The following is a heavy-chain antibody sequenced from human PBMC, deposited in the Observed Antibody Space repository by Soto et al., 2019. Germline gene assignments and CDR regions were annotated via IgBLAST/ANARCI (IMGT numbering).Heavy chain of an antibody. CDR1: GDSINNYY. D-gene: IGHD5-12*01. V-gene: IGHV4-4*07. CDR2: IYSNGNT. Sequence: SETLSLTCTVSGDSINNYYWSWMRLPAGKGLEWIGRIYSNGNTYYNPSLKSRVSMSVDTSKNQFSLILKTVTAADTAVYYCARGGAVATTAHFDHWGQGTLVTV. CDR3: ARGGAVATTAHFDH. J-gene: IGHJ4*02.